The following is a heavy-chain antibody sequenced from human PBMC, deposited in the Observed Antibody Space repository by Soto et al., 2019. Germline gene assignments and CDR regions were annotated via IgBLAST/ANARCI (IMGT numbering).Heavy chain of an antibody. CDR1: GFTVSSYS. CDR2: ISSSSTI. V-gene: IGHV3-48*01. D-gene: IGHD5-18*01. J-gene: IGHJ4*02. Sequence: PRGSLRLSCAASGFTVSSYSMNWVRQAPGKGLEWVSYISSSSTIYYADSVKGRFTISRDNAKNSLYLQMNSLRAEDTAAYYCARDYSSYGPFDYWGQGTLVTVSS. CDR3: ARDYSSYGPFDY.